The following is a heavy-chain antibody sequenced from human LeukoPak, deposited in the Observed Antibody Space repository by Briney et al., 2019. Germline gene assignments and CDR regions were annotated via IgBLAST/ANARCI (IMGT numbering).Heavy chain of an antibody. D-gene: IGHD6-19*01. J-gene: IGHJ4*02. CDR1: GYTFTSYA. V-gene: IGHV1-18*01. CDR3: ARLSSGWSLDYFDY. Sequence: ASVKVSCKASGYTFTSYAMNWVRQAPGQGLEWMGWISAYNGNTNYAQKLQGRVTMTTDTSTSTAYMELRSLRSDDTAVYYCARLSSGWSLDYFDYWGQGTLVTVSS. CDR2: ISAYNGNT.